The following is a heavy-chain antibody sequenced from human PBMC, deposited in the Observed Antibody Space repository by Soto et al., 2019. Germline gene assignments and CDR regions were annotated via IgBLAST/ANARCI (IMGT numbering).Heavy chain of an antibody. CDR2: IGTAGDT. CDR3: ARGAYYDSSGYPLRYYYYGMDV. V-gene: IGHV3-13*01. Sequence: GWSLRLSCAASGFTFSSYDMHWVRQATGKGLEWVSAIGTAGDTYYPGSVKGRFTISRENAKNSLYLQMNSLRAGDTAVYYCARGAYYDSSGYPLRYYYYGMDVWGQATTVTVSS. D-gene: IGHD3-22*01. CDR1: GFTFSSYD. J-gene: IGHJ6*02.